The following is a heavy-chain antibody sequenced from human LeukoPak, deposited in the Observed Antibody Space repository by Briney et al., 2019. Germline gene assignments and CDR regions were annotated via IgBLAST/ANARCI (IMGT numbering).Heavy chain of an antibody. V-gene: IGHV1-2*02. D-gene: IGHD1-1*01. CDR1: GYRFTGYY. CDR3: ARGDWNDAAFDI. CDR2: INPNSGDT. J-gene: IGHJ3*02. Sequence: ASVKVSCKASGYRFTGYYMHWVRRAPGQGPEWMGWINPNSGDTNYAQKFQGRVTMARDTSISTAYMEVSRLRSDDTAVYYCARGDWNDAAFDIWGQGTMVTVSS.